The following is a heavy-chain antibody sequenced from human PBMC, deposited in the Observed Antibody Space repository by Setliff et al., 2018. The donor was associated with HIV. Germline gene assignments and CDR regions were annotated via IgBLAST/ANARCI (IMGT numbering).Heavy chain of an antibody. D-gene: IGHD3-10*01. V-gene: IGHV4-59*08. CDR3: ARLSGGMVPNY. Sequence: KSSETLSLTCTVSGGSISSHYWSWIRQPPGKGLEWIGGIYYSGSTNYNPSLKSRVTISVDPSKNQILLRLSSVTAADTAVYYCARLSGGMVPNYWGQGTLVTVSS. CDR2: IYYSGST. J-gene: IGHJ4*02. CDR1: GGSISSHY.